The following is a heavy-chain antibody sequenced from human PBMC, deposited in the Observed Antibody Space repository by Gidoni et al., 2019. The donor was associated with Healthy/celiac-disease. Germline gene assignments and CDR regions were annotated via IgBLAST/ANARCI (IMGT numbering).Heavy chain of an antibody. CDR1: GFTFSSYG. CDR2: IRYDGSNK. CDR3: AKAPDYNWSTFDI. V-gene: IGHV3-30*02. D-gene: IGHD1-1*01. J-gene: IGHJ3*02. Sequence: QVQLVESGGGVVKPGGSLRLSCAASGFTFSSYGMHWVRQAPGKGLAWVAFIRYDGSNKYYADSVKGRFTISRDNSKNTLYLQMNSLRAEDTAVYYCAKAPDYNWSTFDIWGQGTMVTVSS.